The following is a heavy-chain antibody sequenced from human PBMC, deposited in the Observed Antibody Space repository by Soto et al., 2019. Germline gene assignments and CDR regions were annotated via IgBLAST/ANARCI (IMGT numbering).Heavy chain of an antibody. CDR3: AKRNGSGQRGYWFDP. V-gene: IGHV3-23*01. J-gene: IGHJ5*02. D-gene: IGHD3-10*01. CDR1: GFTFSMYA. CDR2: ISGSGGST. Sequence: EVQVLESGGGLVQLGGSLRLSCAASGFTFSMYAMTWVRQAPGKGLEWVSSISGSGGSTYYADSVKGRFTVSRDSSKNTLYLQMNNLRAEDTAVYYCAKRNGSGQRGYWFDPWGQGTLVTVSS.